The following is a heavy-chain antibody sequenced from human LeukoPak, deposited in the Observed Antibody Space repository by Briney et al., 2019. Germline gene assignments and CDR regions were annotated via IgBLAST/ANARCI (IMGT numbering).Heavy chain of an antibody. D-gene: IGHD2-8*01. Sequence: PGGSLRLSCAASGFTFSSYAMHWVRQAPGKGLEWVAVISYDGSNKYYADSVKGRFTISRDNSKNTLYLQTNSLRAEDTAVYYCARGMRHSPFDPWGQGTLVTVSS. J-gene: IGHJ5*02. CDR2: ISYDGSNK. CDR3: ARGMRHSPFDP. V-gene: IGHV3-30-3*02. CDR1: GFTFSSYA.